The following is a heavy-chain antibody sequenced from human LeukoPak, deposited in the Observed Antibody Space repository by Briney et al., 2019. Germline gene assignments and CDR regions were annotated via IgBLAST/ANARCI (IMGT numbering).Heavy chain of an antibody. D-gene: IGHD3-22*01. CDR2: ISWNSGSI. CDR3: AKGYLDDSSGYSYYFDY. J-gene: IGHJ4*02. V-gene: IGHV3-9*01. CDR1: GFTFDDYA. Sequence: PGRSLRLSCAASGFTFDDYAMHWVRHAPGKGLEWVSGISWNSGSIGYADSVKGRFTISRDNAKNSLYLQMNSLRAEDTALYYCAKGYLDDSSGYSYYFDYWGQGTLVTVSS.